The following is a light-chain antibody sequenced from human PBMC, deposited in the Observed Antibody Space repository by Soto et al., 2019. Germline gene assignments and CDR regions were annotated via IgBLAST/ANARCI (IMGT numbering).Light chain of an antibody. CDR1: QSISSY. J-gene: IGKJ2*01. CDR3: QQSYSTLPYT. CDR2: AAS. Sequence: DIQMTQSPSSLSASVGDRVTITCRASQSISSYLNWYQQKPGKAPKLLIYAASSLQSGVPSRFSGSGSGTDFTLTISSLQPEDFATYYWQQSYSTLPYTFGQGTKLEIK. V-gene: IGKV1-39*01.